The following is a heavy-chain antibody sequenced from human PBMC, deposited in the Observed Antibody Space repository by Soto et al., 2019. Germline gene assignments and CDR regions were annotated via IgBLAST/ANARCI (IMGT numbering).Heavy chain of an antibody. Sequence: GASVKVSCKASGYTFTSYAMHWVRQAPGQRLEWMGWINAGNGNTKYSQKFQGRVTITRDTSASTAYMELSSLRSEDTAVYYCARGRGADVLRYFDWSGFDYWGQGTLVTVSS. CDR2: INAGNGNT. CDR1: GYTFTSYA. V-gene: IGHV1-3*01. D-gene: IGHD3-9*01. CDR3: ARGRGADVLRYFDWSGFDY. J-gene: IGHJ4*02.